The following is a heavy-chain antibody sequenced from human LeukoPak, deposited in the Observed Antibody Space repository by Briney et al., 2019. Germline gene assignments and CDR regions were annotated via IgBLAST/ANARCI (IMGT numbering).Heavy chain of an antibody. CDR3: ARDGRYNWNYWWFDP. V-gene: IGHV4-39*07. CDR2: IYYSGST. D-gene: IGHD1-7*01. J-gene: IGHJ5*02. CDR1: GGSISSSSYY. Sequence: PSESLSLTCTVSGGSISSSSYYWGWIRQPPWKGLEWIVSIYYSGSTYYNPSLKSRVTISVDTSKNQFSLKVKDVTAADTAMYYCARDGRYNWNYWWFDPWGQGTLVIVSS.